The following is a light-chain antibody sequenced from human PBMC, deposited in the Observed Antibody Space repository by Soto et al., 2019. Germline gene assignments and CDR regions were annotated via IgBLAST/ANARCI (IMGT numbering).Light chain of an antibody. CDR1: QSISNY. CDR2: AAS. V-gene: IGKV1-39*01. CDR3: QQSYSAPPT. Sequence: GDRVTITCRASQSISNYLNWYQQKPGKAPKVLIYAASSLRSGVPSRFSGSASGTDFTLTISSLQPEDFATYYCQQSYSAPPTFGGGTKVDIK. J-gene: IGKJ4*01.